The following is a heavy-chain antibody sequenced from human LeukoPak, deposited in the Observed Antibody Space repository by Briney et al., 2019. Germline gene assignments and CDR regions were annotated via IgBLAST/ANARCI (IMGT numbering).Heavy chain of an antibody. J-gene: IGHJ4*02. CDR3: ASLTSYYFDY. CDR2: IYHSGST. Sequence: SETLSLTCTVSGGSMSSGGYYWNWIRQPPGKGLEWIGHIYHSGSTYCNPSLKSRVTISVDRSNNQFSPKLSSVTAADTAVYYCASLTSYYFDYWGQGALVTVSS. CDR1: GGSMSSGGYY. V-gene: IGHV4-30-2*01.